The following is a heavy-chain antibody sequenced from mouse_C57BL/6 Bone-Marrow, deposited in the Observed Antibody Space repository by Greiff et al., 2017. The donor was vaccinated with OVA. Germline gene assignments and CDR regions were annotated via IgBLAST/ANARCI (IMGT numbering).Heavy chain of an antibody. CDR3: ARGKGSNYGYWYFDV. D-gene: IGHD2-5*01. CDR2: IYPRSGNT. J-gene: IGHJ1*03. CDR1: GYTFTSYG. Sequence: QVQLQQSGAELARPGASVKLSCKASGYTFTSYGISWVKQRTGQGLEWIGEIYPRSGNTYYNEKFKGKATLTADKSSSTVYMELRSLTSEDSAVYFCARGKGSNYGYWYFDVWGTGTTVTVSS. V-gene: IGHV1-81*01.